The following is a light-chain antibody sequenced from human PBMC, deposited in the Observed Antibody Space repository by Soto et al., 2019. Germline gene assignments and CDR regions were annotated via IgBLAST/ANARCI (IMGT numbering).Light chain of an antibody. J-gene: IGKJ4*01. CDR2: GAS. V-gene: IGKV3-20*01. Sequence: EIVLTQSPGTLSLSPGERATLSCRASQSVSSTYLAWYQQKPGQAPRLLIYGASSRATGIPDRFSGSGSRTDFTLTISRLEPEDFAVYYCQQYGSSPFGFGGGTKVEIK. CDR1: QSVSSTY. CDR3: QQYGSSPFG.